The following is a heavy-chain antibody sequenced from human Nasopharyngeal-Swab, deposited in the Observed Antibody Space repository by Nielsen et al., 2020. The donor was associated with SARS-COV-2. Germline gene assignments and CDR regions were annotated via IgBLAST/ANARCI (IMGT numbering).Heavy chain of an antibody. D-gene: IGHD3-9*01. J-gene: IGHJ4*02. CDR2: ISDSGTT. CDR3: ARDATGYAYIDY. V-gene: IGHV4-30-4*01. CDR1: GGSMSSGGHF. Sequence: SETLSLTCTVSGGSMSSGGHFWSWIRQPPGKGLEWIGYISDSGTTYYNQSLQSRLSILLDTSKTQFSLRLSAVTAADTAVYYCARDATGYAYIDYWGQGILVTVS.